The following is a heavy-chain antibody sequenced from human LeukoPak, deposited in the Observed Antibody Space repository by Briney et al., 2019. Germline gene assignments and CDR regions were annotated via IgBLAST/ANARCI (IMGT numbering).Heavy chain of an antibody. D-gene: IGHD3-22*01. CDR3: NRVKGYYDSSGYYKAHAFDI. CDR2: IYYSGST. J-gene: IGHJ3*02. CDR1: GGSISSFY. Sequence: SETLSLTCTVSGGSISSFYWSWIRQPPGKGLECIGYIYYSGSTNYNPSLKSRVTISVDTSKNQFSLKLSSVTAADTAGYCCNRVKGYYDSSGYYKAHAFDIWGQGTMVTVSS. V-gene: IGHV4-59*01.